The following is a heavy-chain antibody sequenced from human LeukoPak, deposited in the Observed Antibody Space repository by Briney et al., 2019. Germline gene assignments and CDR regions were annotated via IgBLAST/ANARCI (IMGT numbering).Heavy chain of an antibody. J-gene: IGHJ3*02. V-gene: IGHV1-2*02. D-gene: IGHD6-13*01. CDR3: ARSGTAAAGDAFDI. CDR1: GYTFTGYY. Sequence: ASVKVSCKASGYTFTGYYMHWVRQAPGQGLEWMGWINPNSGGTNYAQKFQGRVTMTRDTSISTAYMELSRLRSDDTAVYYCARSGTAAAGDAFDIWGQGTKVTVSS. CDR2: INPNSGGT.